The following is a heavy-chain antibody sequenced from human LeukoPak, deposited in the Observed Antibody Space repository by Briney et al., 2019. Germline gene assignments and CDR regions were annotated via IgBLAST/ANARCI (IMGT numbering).Heavy chain of an antibody. Sequence: SGPTLVNPTQTLTLTCTFSGFSLSTSGMRVSWIRQPPGGALEWLARIDWDDDKFYSTSLKTRLTISKDTSKNQVVLTMTNMDPVDTATYYCARSGIAVAGTGDYFDYWGQGTLVTVSS. CDR1: GFSLSTSGMR. CDR3: ARSGIAVAGTGDYFDY. D-gene: IGHD6-19*01. V-gene: IGHV2-70*04. CDR2: IDWDDDK. J-gene: IGHJ4*02.